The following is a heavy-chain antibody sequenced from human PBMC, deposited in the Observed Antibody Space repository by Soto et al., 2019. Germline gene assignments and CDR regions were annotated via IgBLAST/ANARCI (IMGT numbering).Heavy chain of an antibody. CDR2: IYYSGST. D-gene: IGHD4-17*01. Sequence: QLQLQESGPGLVKPSETLSLTCTVSGGSISSSSYYWGWIRQPPGKGLEWIGSIYYSGSTYYNPSLKSRVTLSVGTSKHRFSGELSSVTAADTAVYYCESHVDDYGGNSGYWGQGTLVTVSS. J-gene: IGHJ4*02. CDR1: GGSISSSSYY. CDR3: ESHVDDYGGNSGY. V-gene: IGHV4-39*01.